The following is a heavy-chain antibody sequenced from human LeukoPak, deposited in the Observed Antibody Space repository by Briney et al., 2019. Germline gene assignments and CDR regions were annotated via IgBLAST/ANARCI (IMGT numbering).Heavy chain of an antibody. Sequence: GGSLRLSCAASGFTFSSNYMNWVRQAPGKGLEGVSLIYSGSSTSYADSVKGRFTISRDNAKNTLYLQMNSLRAEDTAVYYCARVGDCSGGSCFSYYYYMDVWGKGTTVTVSS. CDR2: IYSGSST. CDR1: GFTFSSNY. D-gene: IGHD2-15*01. V-gene: IGHV3-53*01. J-gene: IGHJ6*03. CDR3: ARVGDCSGGSCFSYYYYMDV.